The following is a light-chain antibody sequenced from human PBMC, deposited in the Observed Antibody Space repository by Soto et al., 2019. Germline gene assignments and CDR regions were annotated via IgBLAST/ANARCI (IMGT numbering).Light chain of an antibody. CDR3: QQYNNWPYT. CDR2: GAS. Sequence: EIVMTQSPATLAVSPGERAALSCRASQSVSSNFAWYQQKPGQAPRLLLYGASSRATGTPARFSGSGSGTEFTLTISSLQSEDFAVYYCQQYNNWPYTLGLGTKLEMK. CDR1: QSVSSN. J-gene: IGKJ2*01. V-gene: IGKV3-15*01.